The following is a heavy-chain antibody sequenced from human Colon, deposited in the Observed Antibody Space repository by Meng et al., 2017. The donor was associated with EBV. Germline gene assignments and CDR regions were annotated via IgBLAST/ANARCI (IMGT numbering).Heavy chain of an antibody. D-gene: IGHD2-21*01. CDR3: ARVWQSLTAFFDS. CDR2: VYHTGST. V-gene: IGHV4-4*03. J-gene: IGHJ4*02. Sequence: QAHRMAVGSGLVKPPGTLSLTCAVSGCSISSSHWWTWVRQPPGKGLEWIGEVYHTGSTKYNPSLKSRLTISVDKSKNQFSLNLTSVTAADTAVYYCARVWQSLTAFFDSWGQGTLVTVSS. CDR1: GCSISSSHW.